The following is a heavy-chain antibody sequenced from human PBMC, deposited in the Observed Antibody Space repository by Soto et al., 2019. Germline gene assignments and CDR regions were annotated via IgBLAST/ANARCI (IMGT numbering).Heavy chain of an antibody. CDR2: FDPEDGET. CDR1: GYTLTELS. D-gene: IGHD3-22*01. Sequence: ASVKVSCKVSGYTLTELSMHWVRQAPGQGLEWMGCFDPEDGETIYAQKFQGRVTMTEDTSTDTAYMELSSLRSEDTAVYYCARGCYDSSGYYYPFDYWGQGTLVTVSS. CDR3: ARGCYDSSGYYYPFDY. V-gene: IGHV1-24*01. J-gene: IGHJ4*02.